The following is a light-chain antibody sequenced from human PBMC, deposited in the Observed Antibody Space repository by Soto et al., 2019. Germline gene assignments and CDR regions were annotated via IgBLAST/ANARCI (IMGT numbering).Light chain of an antibody. CDR1: QRITTS. J-gene: IGKJ2*01. Sequence: IQMTQSPSSLSASVGDRVTITCRASQRITTSLNWYQQKPGEAPKLLISTSGALQRGVPSRFSGSGSGTDFTLSITALRPEDFATYFCQQTYSTPYTFGQGTKLEIK. CDR3: QQTYSTPYT. V-gene: IGKV1-39*01. CDR2: TSG.